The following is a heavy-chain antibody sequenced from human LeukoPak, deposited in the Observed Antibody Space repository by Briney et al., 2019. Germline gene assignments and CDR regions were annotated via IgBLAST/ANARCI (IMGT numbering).Heavy chain of an antibody. CDR3: ARVRSSWYQFDY. Sequence: RASETLSLTCAVSGYSISSGNYWGWLQQPPGKGLEWIGNIYHSGSTYYNPSLKSRVTISIDTSKNQFFLKLSSVTAADTAVYYCARVRSSWYQFDYWGQGTLVTVSS. J-gene: IGHJ4*02. CDR1: GYSISSGNY. CDR2: IYHSGST. V-gene: IGHV4-38-2*01. D-gene: IGHD6-13*01.